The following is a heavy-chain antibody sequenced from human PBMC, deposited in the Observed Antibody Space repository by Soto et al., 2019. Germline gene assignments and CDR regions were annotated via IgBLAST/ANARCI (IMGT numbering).Heavy chain of an antibody. CDR1: GFTFSSYG. Sequence: GGSLRLSCAASGFTFSSYGMHWVRQAPGKGLEWVGVIWYDGSNKYYAESVKGRFTISRDNSKNTLYLQMNSLRAEDTAVYYCARDSHVGSGWQLTANYWGQGTLVTVSS. J-gene: IGHJ4*02. D-gene: IGHD6-19*01. CDR2: IWYDGSNK. V-gene: IGHV3-33*01. CDR3: ARDSHVGSGWQLTANY.